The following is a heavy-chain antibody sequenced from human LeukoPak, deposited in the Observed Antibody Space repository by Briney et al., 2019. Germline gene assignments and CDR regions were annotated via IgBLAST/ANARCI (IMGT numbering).Heavy chain of an antibody. J-gene: IGHJ4*02. CDR1: GYTLTELS. D-gene: IGHD5-12*01. CDR2: FDPEDGGT. Sequence: ASVKVSCKVSGYTLTELSMHWVRQAPGKGLEWMGGFDPEDGGTIYAQKFQGRVTMTEDTSTDTAYMELSRLRSDDTAVYYCAREVVDIVATSLEAYFDYWGQGTLVTVSS. V-gene: IGHV1-24*01. CDR3: AREVVDIVATSLEAYFDY.